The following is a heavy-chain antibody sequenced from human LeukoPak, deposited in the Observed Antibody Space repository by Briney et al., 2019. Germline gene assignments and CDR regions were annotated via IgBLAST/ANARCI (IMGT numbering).Heavy chain of an antibody. Sequence: SETLSLTCAVYGGSFSGYYWSWIRQPPGKGLGWIGEINHSGSTNYNPSLKSRVTISVDTSKNQFSLKLSSVTAADTAVYYCARGATVWYVTPLNYWGQGTLVTVSS. V-gene: IGHV4-34*01. D-gene: IGHD4-17*01. CDR1: GGSFSGYY. J-gene: IGHJ4*02. CDR3: ARGATVWYVTPLNY. CDR2: INHSGST.